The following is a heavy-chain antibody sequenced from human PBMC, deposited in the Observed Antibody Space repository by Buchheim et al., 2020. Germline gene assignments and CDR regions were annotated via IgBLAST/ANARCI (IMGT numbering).Heavy chain of an antibody. D-gene: IGHD3-3*01. CDR2: ISSSSSYI. CDR1: GFTFSSYS. CDR3: AREEQRFLEWLPLHNWFDP. V-gene: IGHV3-21*01. J-gene: IGHJ5*02. Sequence: EVQLVESGGGLVKPGGSLRLSCAASGFTFSSYSMNWVRQAPGKGLEWVSSISSSSSYIYYADSVKGRFTISRDNAKNSLYLQMNSLRAEDTAVYYCAREEQRFLEWLPLHNWFDPWGQGTL.